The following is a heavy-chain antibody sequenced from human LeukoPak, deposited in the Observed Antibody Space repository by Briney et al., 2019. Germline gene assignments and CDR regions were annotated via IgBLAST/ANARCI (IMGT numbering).Heavy chain of an antibody. CDR3: ATCSGGSCYGDYYYGMDV. CDR2: INAGNGNT. J-gene: IGHJ6*02. Sequence: ASVKVSCKASGFTFTSSAVHWVRQAPGQRLEWMGWINAGNGNTKYSQKFQGRVTITRDTSASTAYMELSSLRSEDTAVYYCATCSGGSCYGDYYYGMDVWGQGTTVTVSS. D-gene: IGHD2-15*01. V-gene: IGHV1-3*01. CDR1: GFTFTSSA.